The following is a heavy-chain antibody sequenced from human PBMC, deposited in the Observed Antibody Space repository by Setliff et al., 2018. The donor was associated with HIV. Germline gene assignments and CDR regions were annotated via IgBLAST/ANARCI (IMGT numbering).Heavy chain of an antibody. D-gene: IGHD1-1*01. CDR3: AREGVREPPSNTLYYGMDV. CDR1: GYIFTGYY. Sequence: ASVKVSCKASGYIFTGYYIHWVRQAPGQGLEWMGWISPYNGNRNYAQKLQGRVTMTADTSTSTAYIEVRSLRFDDTAVYYCAREGVREPPSNTLYYGMDVWGQGTTVTVSS. V-gene: IGHV1-18*01. J-gene: IGHJ6*02. CDR2: ISPYNGNR.